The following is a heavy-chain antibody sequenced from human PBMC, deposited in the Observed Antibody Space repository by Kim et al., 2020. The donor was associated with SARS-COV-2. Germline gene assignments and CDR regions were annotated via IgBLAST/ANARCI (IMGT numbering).Heavy chain of an antibody. V-gene: IGHV3-21*01. J-gene: IGHJ5*02. D-gene: IGHD6-13*01. CDR1: GFTFSSYS. CDR3: AREARGQYSSSWPNWFDP. Sequence: GGSLRLSCAASGFTFSSYSMNWVRQAPGKGLEWVSSISSSSSYIYYADSVKGRFTISRDNAKNSLYLQMNSLRAEDTAVYYCAREARGQYSSSWPNWFDPWGQGTLVTVSS. CDR2: ISSSSSYI.